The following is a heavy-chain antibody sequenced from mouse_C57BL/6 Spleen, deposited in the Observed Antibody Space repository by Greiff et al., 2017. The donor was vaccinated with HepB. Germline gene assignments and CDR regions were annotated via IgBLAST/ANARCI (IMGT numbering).Heavy chain of an antibody. Sequence: EVQLQQSGAELVRPGASVKLSCTASGFNIKDDYMHWVKQRPEQGLEWIGWIDRENGDTEYASKFQGKATITADTSSNTAYLQLSSLTSEDTAVYYCTTIYYGDGAYWGQGTLVTVSA. V-gene: IGHV14-4*01. CDR1: GFNIKDDY. CDR3: TTIYYGDGAY. J-gene: IGHJ3*01. CDR2: IDRENGDT. D-gene: IGHD2-13*01.